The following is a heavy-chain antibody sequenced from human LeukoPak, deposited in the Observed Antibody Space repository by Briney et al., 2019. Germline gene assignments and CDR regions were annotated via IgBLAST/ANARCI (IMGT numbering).Heavy chain of an antibody. V-gene: IGHV1-18*04. CDR2: ISAYTGNT. CDR1: GYTFTGYY. J-gene: IGHJ4*02. Sequence: ASVKVSCKASGYTFTGYYMHWVRQAPGQGLEWMGWISAYTGNTNYVQKLQGRVTMTTDTSTSTAYMELRSLRPDDTAVYYCARDPGPPTYDFWSGYATLDYWGQGTLVTVSS. D-gene: IGHD3-3*01. CDR3: ARDPGPPTYDFWSGYATLDY.